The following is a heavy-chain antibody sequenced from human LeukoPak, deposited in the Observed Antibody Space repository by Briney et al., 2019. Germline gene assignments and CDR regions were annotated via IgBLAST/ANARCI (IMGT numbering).Heavy chain of an antibody. CDR2: IYSGGST. Sequence: PGGSLRLSCAASGFTVSSNYMSWVLQAPGKGLEWVSVIYSGGSTYYADSVKGRFTISRDNSKNTLYLQMNSLRAEDTAVYYCARDWGYHDSSGYEYWYFDLWGRGTLVTVSS. CDR1: GFTVSSNY. CDR3: ARDWGYHDSSGYEYWYFDL. D-gene: IGHD3-22*01. J-gene: IGHJ2*01. V-gene: IGHV3-53*01.